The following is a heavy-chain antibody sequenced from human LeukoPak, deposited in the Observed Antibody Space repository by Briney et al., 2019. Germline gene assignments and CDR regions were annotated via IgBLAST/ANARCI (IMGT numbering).Heavy chain of an antibody. J-gene: IGHJ4*02. CDR1: GFTFSSYG. CDR2: IWYDGSNK. V-gene: IGHV3-33*06. CDR3: AKDRADFWSGYYSGTCDY. Sequence: GGSLRLSCAASGFTFSSYGMHWVRQAPGKGLEWVADIWYDGSNKYYADSVKGRFTISRDNSKNTLYLQMNSLRAEDTAVYYCAKDRADFWSGYYSGTCDYWGQGTLVTVSS. D-gene: IGHD3-3*01.